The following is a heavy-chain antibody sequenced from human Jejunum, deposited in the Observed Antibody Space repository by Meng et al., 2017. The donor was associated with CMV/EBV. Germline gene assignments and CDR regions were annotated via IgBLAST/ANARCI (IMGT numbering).Heavy chain of an antibody. Sequence: QITLKESGPTLVKPTQTLTLTCTFSGFSLSTSGVGVGWIRQPPGKALEWLALIYRGDDKRYSPSLNSRLTIAKDTSKNEVVLTLSNMGPADTGTYYCAHFVGGYYPSRPDYWGQGTLVTVSS. J-gene: IGHJ4*02. CDR1: GFSLSTSGVG. D-gene: IGHD1-26*01. V-gene: IGHV2-5*02. CDR3: AHFVGGYYPSRPDY. CDR2: IYRGDDK.